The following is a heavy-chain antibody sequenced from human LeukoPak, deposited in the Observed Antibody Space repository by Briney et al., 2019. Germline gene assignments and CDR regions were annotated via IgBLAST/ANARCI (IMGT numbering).Heavy chain of an antibody. J-gene: IGHJ4*02. CDR1: GFTFSSYS. D-gene: IGHD1-1*01. Sequence: PGGSLRLSCAASGFTFSSYSMNWVRKAPGKGLEWVSSISSSSSYIYYADSVKGRFTISRDNAKNSLYLQMNSLRAEDTAVYYCASPQLGPANYWGQGTLVTVSS. CDR2: ISSSSSYI. V-gene: IGHV3-21*01. CDR3: ASPQLGPANY.